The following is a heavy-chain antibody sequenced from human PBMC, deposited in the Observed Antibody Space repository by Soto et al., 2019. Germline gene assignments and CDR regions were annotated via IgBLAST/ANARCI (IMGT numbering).Heavy chain of an antibody. CDR3: ARFPTAGTRYYFDF. V-gene: IGHV4-31*03. Sequence: QVQLQESGPGLVKPSQTLSLTCTVSGGSISSGGYSWSWIRQHPGKGLEWIGYIYYSGSTFYNPSLKRRITXXVXTXXSQFSLKLNSGTAADTAVYYCARFPTAGTRYYFDFWGQGTLVTVSS. D-gene: IGHD6-13*01. CDR2: IYYSGST. J-gene: IGHJ4*02. CDR1: GGSISSGGYS.